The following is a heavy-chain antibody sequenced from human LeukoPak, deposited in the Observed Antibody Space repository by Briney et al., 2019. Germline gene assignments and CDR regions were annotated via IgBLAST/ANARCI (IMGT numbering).Heavy chain of an antibody. CDR2: ISSTSSNI. D-gene: IGHD1-26*01. Sequence: GGSLRLSCAASGFTFSNYNMNWVRQAPGKGLEWVSSISSTSSNIYYAGLVKGRFTISRDNAKNSLYLQMNSLGAEDTAVYYCARSRSGTYGAFGSWGQGTLVTVSS. V-gene: IGHV3-21*01. J-gene: IGHJ4*02. CDR1: GFTFSNYN. CDR3: ARSRSGTYGAFGS.